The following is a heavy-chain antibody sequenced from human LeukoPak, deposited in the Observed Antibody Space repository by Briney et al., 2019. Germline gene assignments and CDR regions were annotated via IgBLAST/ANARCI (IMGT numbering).Heavy chain of an antibody. CDR1: GDSVSSNSAA. J-gene: IGHJ4*02. CDR2: TYYRSTWYN. D-gene: IGHD7-27*01. Sequence: SQTLSLTSAISGDSVSSNSAAWNWSRQSPSRGLEWLGRTYYRSTWYNDYAVSVKSRININPDTSKNQFCLHLNSVTPEDTAVHYCARSVDDWGFDYWGQGTLVTVSS. V-gene: IGHV6-1*01. CDR3: ARSVDDWGFDY.